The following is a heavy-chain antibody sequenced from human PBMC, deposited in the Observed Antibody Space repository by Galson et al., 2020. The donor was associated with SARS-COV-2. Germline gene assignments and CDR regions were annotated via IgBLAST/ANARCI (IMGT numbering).Heavy chain of an antibody. D-gene: IGHD3-22*01. Sequence: LGRTYYRSKWYTDYAVSVKSRITINPDTSKNQFSLQLSSVTPEDTSVYFCAREYYDSSGYRGFDPWGQGTLVTVSS. CDR2: TYYRSKWYT. J-gene: IGHJ5*02. CDR3: AREYYDSSGYRGFDP. V-gene: IGHV6-1*01.